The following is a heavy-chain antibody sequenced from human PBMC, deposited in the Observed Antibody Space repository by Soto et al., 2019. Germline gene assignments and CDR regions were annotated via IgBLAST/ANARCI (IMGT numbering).Heavy chain of an antibody. CDR3: AKVSILTESYHYYAMDV. V-gene: IGHV3-23*01. CDR2: ISRDGGAT. D-gene: IGHD3-9*01. Sequence: GGSLRLSCAASGFTFSAYAMSWVRQAPGKGLEWVSGISRDGGATDYADSVKGRLTISRDNAKNTLFLQMNSLRAEDTAIYYCAKVSILTESYHYYAMDVCGQGTTVTVSS. J-gene: IGHJ6*02. CDR1: GFTFSAYA.